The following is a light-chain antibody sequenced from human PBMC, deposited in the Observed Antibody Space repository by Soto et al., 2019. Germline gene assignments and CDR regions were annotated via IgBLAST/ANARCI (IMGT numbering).Light chain of an antibody. CDR2: EVS. CDR1: SSDVGGYNY. J-gene: IGLJ3*02. Sequence: QSALTQPASVSGSPGQSITISCTGTSSDVGGYNYVSWYQQHPGKAPKLMIYEVSKRPSGVPDRFSGSKSGNTASLTVSGLQTEDEADYYCSSNAGSNDLRVFGGGTKLTVL. V-gene: IGLV2-8*01. CDR3: SSNAGSNDLRV.